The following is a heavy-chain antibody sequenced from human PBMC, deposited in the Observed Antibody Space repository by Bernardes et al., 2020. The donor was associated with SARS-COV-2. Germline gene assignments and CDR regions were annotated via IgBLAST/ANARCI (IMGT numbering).Heavy chain of an antibody. V-gene: IGHV3-23*01. CDR3: ATDLLRYCSGTSCYSDY. CDR1: GFSFSRYA. D-gene: IGHD2-2*01. J-gene: IGHJ4*02. CDR2: ISASGGST. Sequence: GGSLRLSCAASGFSFSRYAMRWVRQAPGKGLEWVSTISASGGSTYYADSVKGRFTISRDNSRNTLYLQVNSLRAEDTAVYYCATDLLRYCSGTSCYSDYWGQGTLVTVSS.